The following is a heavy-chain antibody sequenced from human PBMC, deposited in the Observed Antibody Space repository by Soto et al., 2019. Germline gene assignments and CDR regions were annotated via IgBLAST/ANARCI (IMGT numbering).Heavy chain of an antibody. Sequence: SETLSLTCTVSGYSISSGYHWAWIRQPPGKGLEWLGSVHYSGNTYYNPSLKSRLTISVDKSKNQFSLNLSSVTAADTAVYYCARQDRVVAAGRWFDPWGQGTLVTVSS. CDR1: GYSISSGYH. D-gene: IGHD2-15*01. V-gene: IGHV4-38-2*02. CDR3: ARQDRVVAAGRWFDP. CDR2: VHYSGNT. J-gene: IGHJ5*02.